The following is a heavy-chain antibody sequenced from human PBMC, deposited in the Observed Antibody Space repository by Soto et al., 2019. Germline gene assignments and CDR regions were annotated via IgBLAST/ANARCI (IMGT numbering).Heavy chain of an antibody. Sequence: PGGSLRLSCAASGFTFSDYYMSWIRQAPGKGLEWVSYISSSGSTIYYADSVKGRFTISRDNAKNSLYLQTNSLRAEDTAVYYCARAARRYGDYNFDYWGQGTLVTVSS. D-gene: IGHD4-17*01. J-gene: IGHJ4*02. CDR1: GFTFSDYY. CDR3: ARAARRYGDYNFDY. CDR2: ISSSGSTI. V-gene: IGHV3-11*01.